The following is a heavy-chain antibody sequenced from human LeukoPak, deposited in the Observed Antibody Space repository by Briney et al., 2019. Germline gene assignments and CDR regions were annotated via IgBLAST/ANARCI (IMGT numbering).Heavy chain of an antibody. Sequence: GGSLRLSCAASGFTLSRYVMHWVRQAPGKGLEYVSAISSSGDNTYYAKSVKGRFTISRDNSKNTLYLQMGSLRAEDMAVYYCASSVSGFWSGFYHWGQGTLLTVSS. CDR3: ASSVSGFWSGFYH. D-gene: IGHD3-3*01. CDR1: GFTLSRYV. V-gene: IGHV3-64*01. CDR2: ISSSGDNT. J-gene: IGHJ4*02.